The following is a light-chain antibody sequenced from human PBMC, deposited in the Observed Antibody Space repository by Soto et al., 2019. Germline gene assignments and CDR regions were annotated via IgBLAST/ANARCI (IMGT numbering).Light chain of an antibody. CDR2: DAS. J-gene: IGKJ4*01. Sequence: DIPMTQSPSTLSASVGDRDTITCRASQSISSWLAWYQQKPGKAPKLLIYDASSLESGAPSRFSGRRSGTEFTLTISSLQPDDFATYYCQQYNSYAPLTFGGGTKVEIK. V-gene: IGKV1-5*01. CDR1: QSISSW. CDR3: QQYNSYAPLT.